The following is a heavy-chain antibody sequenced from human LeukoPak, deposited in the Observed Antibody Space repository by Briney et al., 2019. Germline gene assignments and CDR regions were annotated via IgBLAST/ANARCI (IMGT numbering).Heavy chain of an antibody. CDR1: ESTLSTFG. D-gene: IGHD6-19*01. CDR3: AKTKPPYSSGCHDY. CDR2: IRYDGSNK. V-gene: IGHV3-30*02. Sequence: GGSLRPSCPAPESTLSTFGSHWARQTPGKGQECVPFIRYDGSNKYHADCVKGRFTISRDNSKNTLYLQMNSLRAEDTAVFYCAKTKPPYSSGCHDYWGQGTLVTVSS. J-gene: IGHJ4*02.